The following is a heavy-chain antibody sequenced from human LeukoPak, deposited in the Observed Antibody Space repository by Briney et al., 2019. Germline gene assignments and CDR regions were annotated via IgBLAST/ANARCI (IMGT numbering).Heavy chain of an antibody. CDR1: GYTFTGYY. CDR2: VDPNSGGT. V-gene: IGHV1-2*02. J-gene: IGHJ6*03. D-gene: IGHD2-15*01. CDR3: ARGVEVVVVAADTTRYYYYYMDV. Sequence: ASVKLSCTASGYTFTGYYIHWVRQAPGQGLEWMGWVDPNSGGTNYAQTFQGRVTMTRDTSISTAYMELSRLRSDDTAVYYCARGVEVVVVAADTTRYYYYYMDVWGKGTTVTVSS.